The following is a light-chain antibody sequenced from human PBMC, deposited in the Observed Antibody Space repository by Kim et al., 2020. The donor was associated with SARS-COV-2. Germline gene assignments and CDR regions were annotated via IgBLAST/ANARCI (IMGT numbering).Light chain of an antibody. CDR1: RSDVGGYNY. CDR2: DVR. J-gene: IGLJ3*02. CDR3: SSNTSSSTRV. Sequence: GKSINISCTGTRSDVGGYNYVSWYQQHPGKAAKLMIYDVRNRPSGVSNRFSGSKSGNTGSLTISGLQAEDEADYYCSSNTSSSTRVFGGGTQLTVL. V-gene: IGLV2-14*03.